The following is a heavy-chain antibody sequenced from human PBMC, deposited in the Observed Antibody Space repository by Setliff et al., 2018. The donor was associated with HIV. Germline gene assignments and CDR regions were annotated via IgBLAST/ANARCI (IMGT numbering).Heavy chain of an antibody. Sequence: PSETLSLTCTIHGGSVSGHYWSWIRQPPGKGLEWVGSTSDSGTPNYNPSLKSRVTITLDTSKNQFSLKLSSVTAADTAVYYCARGYSSSYYFDYWGQGTLVTVSS. D-gene: IGHD5-18*01. J-gene: IGHJ4*02. CDR2: TSDSGTP. CDR3: ARGYSSSYYFDY. CDR1: GGSVSGHY. V-gene: IGHV4-59*02.